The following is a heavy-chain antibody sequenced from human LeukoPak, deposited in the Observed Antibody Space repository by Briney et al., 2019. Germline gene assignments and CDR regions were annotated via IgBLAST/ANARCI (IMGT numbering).Heavy chain of an antibody. CDR2: IYPGDSDT. D-gene: IGHD2-8*01. CDR3: ARHEANGHYSFDY. Sequence: GESLKISCKGSGYRFTSYWIAWVRQMPGKGLEWMGIIYPGDSDTRYSPSFQGQVTISADKSISTAYLQWSSLKASDTAMYFCARHEANGHYSFDYWGQGTLVTVSS. CDR1: GYRFTSYW. V-gene: IGHV5-51*01. J-gene: IGHJ4*02.